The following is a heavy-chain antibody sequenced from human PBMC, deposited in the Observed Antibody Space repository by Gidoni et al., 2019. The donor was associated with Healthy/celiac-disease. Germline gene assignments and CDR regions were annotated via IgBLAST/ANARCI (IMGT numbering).Heavy chain of an antibody. V-gene: IGHV1-2*02. D-gene: IGHD3-10*01. J-gene: IGHJ4*02. CDR3: ARDLKVRALGY. CDR2: INPNSGGT. CDR1: GYTFTGYY. Sequence: QVQLVQSGAEVKKPGASVKVSCKASGYTFTGYYMHWVRQAPGQGLEWMGWINPNSGGTNYAQKCQGRVTMTRDTSISTAYMELSRLRSDDTAVYYCARDLKVRALGYWGQGTLVTVSS.